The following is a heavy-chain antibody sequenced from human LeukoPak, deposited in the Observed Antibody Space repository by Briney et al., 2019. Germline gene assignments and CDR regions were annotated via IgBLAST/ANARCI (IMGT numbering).Heavy chain of an antibody. V-gene: IGHV4-34*01. D-gene: IGHD5-12*01. CDR2: ITQSGST. CDR1: GGSLSDYY. J-gene: IGHJ4*02. CDR3: ARERKRGGYSGYDPSSFDY. Sequence: SETLSLTCAVYGGSLSDYYWTWIRQPPGKGLEWQITQSGSTDHNPSLTSRVSTSVDTSKNQFSLNLRSVTAADTAVYYCARERKRGGYSGYDPSSFDYWGQGTLVTVSS.